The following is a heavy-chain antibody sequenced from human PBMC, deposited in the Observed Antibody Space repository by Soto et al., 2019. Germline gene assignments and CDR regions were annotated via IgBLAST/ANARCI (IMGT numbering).Heavy chain of an antibody. D-gene: IGHD2-2*01. V-gene: IGHV3-72*01. CDR3: GRGYCTSSSCPRAHYGLDV. CDR1: GFTFSDHY. Sequence: PGGSLRLSCAASGFTFSDHYMDWVRQAPGKGLEWVGRTASRAESYTTGYAASVKGRFTISRDDSKNSLYLQMNSLKTEDTAVYYCGRGYCTSSSCPRAHYGLDVWGQGTTVTVSS. CDR2: TASRAESYTT. J-gene: IGHJ6*02.